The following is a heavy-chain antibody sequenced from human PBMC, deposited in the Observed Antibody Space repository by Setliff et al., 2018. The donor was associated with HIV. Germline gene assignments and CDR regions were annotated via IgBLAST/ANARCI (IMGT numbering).Heavy chain of an antibody. J-gene: IGHJ2*01. Sequence: SETLSLTCAVYGGSFSGYYWSWIRQPLGKGLEWIGEINHSGSTNYNPSLKSRVTISVDTSKNQFSLKLSSVTAADTAVYYCARQDYYYDSSGYYRWWEPFSWYFDLWGRGTLVTVSS. D-gene: IGHD3-22*01. CDR3: ARQDYYYDSSGYYRWWEPFSWYFDL. V-gene: IGHV4-34*01. CDR1: GGSFSGYY. CDR2: INHSGST.